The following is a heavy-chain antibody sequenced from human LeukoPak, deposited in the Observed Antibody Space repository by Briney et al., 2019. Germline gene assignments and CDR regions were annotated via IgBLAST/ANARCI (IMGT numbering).Heavy chain of an antibody. CDR1: GYTFTSYA. V-gene: IGHV1-3*01. J-gene: IGHJ4*02. Sequence: ASVKVSCKASGYTFTSYAMHWVRQAPGQRLEWMGWINAGNGNTKYSQNFQGRVTITADESTSTAYMELSSLRSDDTAVYYCASNWNYIGYYFDFWGQGTLVTVSS. CDR3: ASNWNYIGYYFDF. CDR2: INAGNGNT. D-gene: IGHD1-7*01.